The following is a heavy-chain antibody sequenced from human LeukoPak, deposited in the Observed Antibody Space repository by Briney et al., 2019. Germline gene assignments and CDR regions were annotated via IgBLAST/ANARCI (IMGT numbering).Heavy chain of an antibody. CDR1: GGSFSGYY. Sequence: SETLSLTCAVYGGSFSGYYWSWIRQPPGKGLEWIGEINHSGSTNYNPSLKSRVTISVDTSKNQLSLKLSSVTAADTAVYYCAREGYDSSGYQGAFDIWGQGTMVTVSS. CDR2: INHSGST. J-gene: IGHJ3*02. V-gene: IGHV4-34*01. CDR3: AREGYDSSGYQGAFDI. D-gene: IGHD3-22*01.